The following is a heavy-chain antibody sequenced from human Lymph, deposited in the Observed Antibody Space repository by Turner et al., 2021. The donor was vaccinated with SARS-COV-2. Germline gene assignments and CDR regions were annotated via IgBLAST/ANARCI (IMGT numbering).Heavy chain of an antibody. D-gene: IGHD3-10*01. CDR2: ISYDGSNK. CDR1: GFTFSNYG. V-gene: IGHV3-30*18. Sequence: QVPLGESWGGVVQAWRSLEPPWSTPGFTFSNYGMHWVRQAPGKGLEWVAGISYDGSNKDYADSVKGRFTISRDNSKNTLYLQMNSLRAEDTAVYYCAKDFGGREDAPFDIWGQGTTVTVSS. J-gene: IGHJ3*02. CDR3: AKDFGGREDAPFDI.